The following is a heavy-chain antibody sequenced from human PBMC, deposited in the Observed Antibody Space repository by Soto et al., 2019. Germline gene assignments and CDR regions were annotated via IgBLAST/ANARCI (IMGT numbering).Heavy chain of an antibody. CDR3: AGGNCAGDCYFDY. Sequence: QVQLVQSGTEVKKAGASVKISCKASGYTFTGYYIYWVRQAPGQGLEFMGAINSGGGNTDYAQKFQGRVTVTSDTSTSTVYMELTSLRLDDTAVYYCAGGNCAGDCYFDYWGQGTLVTVSS. CDR1: GYTFTGYY. CDR2: INSGGGNT. V-gene: IGHV1-46*01. J-gene: IGHJ4*02. D-gene: IGHD2-21*02.